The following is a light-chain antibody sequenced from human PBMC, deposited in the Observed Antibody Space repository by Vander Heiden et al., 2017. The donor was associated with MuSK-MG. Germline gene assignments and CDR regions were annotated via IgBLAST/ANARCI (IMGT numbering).Light chain of an antibody. Sequence: EIVLTQSPGTLSLSPGERATLSCRASQSVSSSYLAWYQQKPGQAPRLLIYGASSRATGIPDRFSGSGSGTDFTLTISRLEPEDFAVYYCQQYGSSPPATFGGGTKVEIQ. CDR2: GAS. J-gene: IGKJ4*01. V-gene: IGKV3-20*01. CDR3: QQYGSSPPAT. CDR1: QSVSSSY.